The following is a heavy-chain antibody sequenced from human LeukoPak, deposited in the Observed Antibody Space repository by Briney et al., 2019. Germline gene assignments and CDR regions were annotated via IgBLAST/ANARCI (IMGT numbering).Heavy chain of an antibody. Sequence: PSGTLSLTCAVSGDSISSSNWWSWVRQPPGKGLEWIGEIYHSGSTSYNSSLKSRVTISMDTSKNQFSLTLTSVTAADTAVYYCALIPYCTTITCYYFDYWGQGTLVTVSS. D-gene: IGHD2-8*01. CDR3: ALIPYCTTITCYYFDY. CDR2: IYHSGST. CDR1: GDSISSSNW. J-gene: IGHJ4*02. V-gene: IGHV4-4*02.